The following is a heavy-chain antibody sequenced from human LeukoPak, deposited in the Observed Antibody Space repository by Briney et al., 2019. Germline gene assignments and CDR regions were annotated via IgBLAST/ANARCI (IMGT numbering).Heavy chain of an antibody. J-gene: IGHJ4*02. CDR3: TRDEVNGERDSDY. Sequence: ASVKVSCKASGYTFSNFGIIWVRQALGQGLEWMGWITTYSGNTNYAQNFQGRVTMTADTSTSTAYLELRSLTSEDTAIYYCTRDEVNGERDSDYWGQGTLVTVSS. CDR1: GYTFSNFG. V-gene: IGHV1-18*01. CDR2: ITTYSGNT. D-gene: IGHD4-17*01.